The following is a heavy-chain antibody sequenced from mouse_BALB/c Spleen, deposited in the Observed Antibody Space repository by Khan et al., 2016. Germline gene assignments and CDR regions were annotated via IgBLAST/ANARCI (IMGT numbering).Heavy chain of an antibody. D-gene: IGHD2-1*01. V-gene: IGHV14-3*02. J-gene: IGHJ2*01. CDR1: GFNIKNSF. Sequence: EVQLQESGAELVKSGASVKLSCTASGFNIKNSFLHWVNQRPEQGLEWIGRIDPANGDTKYDPKFQGKATITADSSSNTAYLQLSSLTSEDTAVYYCTRYGNCVGYFDYWGQGTTLTVSS. CDR3: TRYGNCVGYFDY. CDR2: IDPANGDT.